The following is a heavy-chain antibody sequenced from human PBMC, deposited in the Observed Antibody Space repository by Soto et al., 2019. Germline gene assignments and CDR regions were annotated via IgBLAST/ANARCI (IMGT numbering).Heavy chain of an antibody. CDR3: AKESSEVGIPLFDY. J-gene: IGHJ4*02. CDR1: GFTFSSYA. CDR2: IRYSGGST. Sequence: EVQLLESGGGLVQPGGSLTLACAASGFTFSSYAMSWVRQAPGQGLEWVLGIRYSGGSTYTTDSVKGRFTITSHNSKNTLNLHMNRLRTEDTVVYYCAKESSEVGIPLFDYWGLGTLVTVSS. V-gene: IGHV3-23*01. D-gene: IGHD1-26*01.